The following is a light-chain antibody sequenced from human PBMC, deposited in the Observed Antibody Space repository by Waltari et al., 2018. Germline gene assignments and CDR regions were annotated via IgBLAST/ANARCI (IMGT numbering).Light chain of an antibody. V-gene: IGKV3-20*01. CDR1: QRVGSNY. CDR3: HQYATSPLT. CDR2: GAS. J-gene: IGKJ1*01. Sequence: EIVMTQSPGTLHLSPGERATLSCRASQRVGSNYLAWYQRKPGQAPRLLVYGASNRATGIPDRFSGSGSGTDFTLTISRLEPEDFAVYYCHQYATSPLTFGQGTKVEI.